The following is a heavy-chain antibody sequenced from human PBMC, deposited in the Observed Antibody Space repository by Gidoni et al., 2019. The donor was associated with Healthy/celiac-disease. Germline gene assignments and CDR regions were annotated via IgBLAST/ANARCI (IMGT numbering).Heavy chain of an antibody. J-gene: IGHJ6*02. D-gene: IGHD2-21*01. CDR1: GGYY. V-gene: IGHV4-31*02. CDR2: NYYSGST. Sequence: GGYYWSWIRQHPGKDLEWIGYNYYSGSTYYNPSLKSRVTISVDTSKNQFSLKLSSVTAADTAVYYCPRGIVVARKVFYGMDVWGQGTTVTVSS. CDR3: PRGIVVARKVFYGMDV.